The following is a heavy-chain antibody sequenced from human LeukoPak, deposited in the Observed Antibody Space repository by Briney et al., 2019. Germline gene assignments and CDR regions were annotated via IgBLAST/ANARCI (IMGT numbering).Heavy chain of an antibody. CDR2: IYYSGST. J-gene: IGHJ6*02. CDR1: GGSISSYY. V-gene: IGHV4-59*01. Sequence: SETLSLTCTVSGGSISSYYWSWIRQPPGEGLEWIGYIYYSGSTNYNPSLKSRVTISVDTSKNQFSLKLSSVTAADTAVYYCARDQGRVTIFGVVPSGMDVWGQGTTVTVSS. CDR3: ARDQGRVTIFGVVPSGMDV. D-gene: IGHD3-3*01.